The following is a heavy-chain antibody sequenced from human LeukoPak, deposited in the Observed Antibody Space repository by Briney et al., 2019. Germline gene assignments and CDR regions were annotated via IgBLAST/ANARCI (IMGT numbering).Heavy chain of an antibody. CDR1: GGSISSGDYY. V-gene: IGHV4-39*07. CDR3: AREQWLRFKNWFDP. D-gene: IGHD5-12*01. J-gene: IGHJ5*02. CDR2: IYYSGST. Sequence: SETLSLTCTVSGGSISSGDYYWGWIRQPPGKGLEWIGSIYYSGSTYYNPSLKSRVTISVDTSKNQFSLKLSSVTAADTAVYYCAREQWLRFKNWFDPWGQGTLVTVSS.